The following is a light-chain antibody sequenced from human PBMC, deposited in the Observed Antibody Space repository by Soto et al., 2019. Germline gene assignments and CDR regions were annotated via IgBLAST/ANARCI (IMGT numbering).Light chain of an antibody. CDR2: DAS. J-gene: IGKJ5*01. CDR3: QQANSFPIT. CDR1: QTISKW. Sequence: DIQMTQSPSTLSAAVGDRVTITCRASQTISKWLAWFPQKPGQAPKLLIYDASTLESGVPSRFSGSGSGTDFTLTITSLQPEDFATYYCQQANSFPITFGQGTRLEI. V-gene: IGKV1-5*01.